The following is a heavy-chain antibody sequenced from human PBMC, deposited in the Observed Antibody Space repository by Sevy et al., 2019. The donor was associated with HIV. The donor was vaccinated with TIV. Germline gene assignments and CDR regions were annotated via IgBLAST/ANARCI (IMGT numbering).Heavy chain of an antibody. J-gene: IGHJ4*02. V-gene: IGHV1-2*02. CDR1: GDTFIGYY. CDR2: INPNSGDT. Sequence: ASVKVSCKASGDTFIGYYMHWMRQAPGQGPEWMGWINPNSGDTKVAQKFHGRVTLTRDTPFTTAYLELSSLRSDDTAVYYCARDGGHCNSTRCLSKFDYWGQGALVTVSS. CDR3: ARDGGHCNSTRCLSKFDY. D-gene: IGHD2-2*01.